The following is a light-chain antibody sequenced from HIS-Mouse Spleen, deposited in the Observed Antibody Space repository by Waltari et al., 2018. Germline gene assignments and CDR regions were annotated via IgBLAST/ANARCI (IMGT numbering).Light chain of an antibody. CDR1: QSVSSSY. V-gene: IGKV3-20*01. CDR3: QQYGSSPPALT. J-gene: IGKJ4*01. CDR2: GAS. Sequence: EIVLTQSPGTLSLSPGERATLHCRASQSVSSSYLAWYQQKPGQAPRLLIYGASSRATGIPDRFSGSGSGTDFTLTISRLEPEDFAVYYCQQYGSSPPALTFGGGTKVEIK.